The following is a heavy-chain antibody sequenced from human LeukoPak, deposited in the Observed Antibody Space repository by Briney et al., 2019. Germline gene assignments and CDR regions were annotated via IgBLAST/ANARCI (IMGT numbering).Heavy chain of an antibody. CDR1: GFTFRSYG. D-gene: IGHD3-10*01. J-gene: IGHJ3*02. Sequence: GVSLRLSCAASGFTFRSYGMHWVRQAPGKGLEWVAVTWYDGSNKYYADSVKGRFTISRDNPKNTLYLQMNSLRVEDTAVYYCARVHWGNYYLNAFDIWGQGTMVTVSS. CDR3: ARVHWGNYYLNAFDI. V-gene: IGHV3-33*01. CDR2: TWYDGSNK.